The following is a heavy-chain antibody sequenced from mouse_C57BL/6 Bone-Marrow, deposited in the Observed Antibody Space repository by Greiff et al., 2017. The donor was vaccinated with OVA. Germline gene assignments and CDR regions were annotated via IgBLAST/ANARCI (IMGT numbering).Heavy chain of an antibody. CDR3: SSYPYYYAMDY. J-gene: IGHJ4*01. CDR1: GFTFSDYG. D-gene: IGHD1-1*01. V-gene: IGHV5-17*01. CDR2: ISSGSSTI. Sequence: EVNLVESGGGLVKPGGSLKLSCAASGFTFSDYGMHWVRQAPEKGLEWVAYISSGSSTIYYADTVKGRFTISRDNAKNTLFLQMTSLRSEDTAMYYCSSYPYYYAMDYWGQGTSVTVSS.